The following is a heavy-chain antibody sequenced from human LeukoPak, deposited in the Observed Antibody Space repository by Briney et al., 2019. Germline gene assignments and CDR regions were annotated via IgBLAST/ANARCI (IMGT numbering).Heavy chain of an antibody. Sequence: TSETLSLTCTGSGGSISSYYWSWIRQPAGKGLEWIGRFYSGGSTDYNPSLKSRVTMSVDTSKNQYSLKLSSVTAADTAVYYCASVYSGYDLPGSLANYYFDYWGQGTLVTVSS. CDR3: ASVYSGYDLPGSLANYYFDY. CDR1: GGSISSYY. J-gene: IGHJ4*02. D-gene: IGHD5-12*01. V-gene: IGHV4-4*07. CDR2: FYSGGST.